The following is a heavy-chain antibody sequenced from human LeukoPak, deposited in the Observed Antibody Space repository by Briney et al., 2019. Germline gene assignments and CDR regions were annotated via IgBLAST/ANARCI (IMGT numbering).Heavy chain of an antibody. CDR3: ARDPRGDLPYGSGSQNDY. Sequence: ASVKVSCKASGYTFTGYYMHWVRQAPGQGLEWMGRINPNSGGTNYAQKFRGRVTMTRDTSISTAYMELSRLRSDDTAVYYCARDPRGDLPYGSGSQNDYWGQGTLVTVSS. J-gene: IGHJ4*02. CDR1: GYTFTGYY. V-gene: IGHV1-2*06. D-gene: IGHD3-10*01. CDR2: INPNSGGT.